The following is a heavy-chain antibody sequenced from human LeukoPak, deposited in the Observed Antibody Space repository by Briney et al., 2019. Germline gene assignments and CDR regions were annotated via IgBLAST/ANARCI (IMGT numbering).Heavy chain of an antibody. V-gene: IGHV1-69*04. J-gene: IGHJ4*02. CDR3: AAQIAAAGYFDY. CDR2: IIPILGIA. Sequence: SVKVYCKASGGTFSSYAISWVRQAPGQGLEWMGRIIPILGIANYAQKFQGRVTITADKSTSTAYMELSSLRSEGTAVYYCAAQIAAAGYFDYWGQGTLVTVSS. CDR1: GGTFSSYA. D-gene: IGHD6-13*01.